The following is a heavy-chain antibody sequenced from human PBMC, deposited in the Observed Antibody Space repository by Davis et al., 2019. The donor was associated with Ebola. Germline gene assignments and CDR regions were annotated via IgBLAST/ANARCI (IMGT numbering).Heavy chain of an antibody. CDR3: ARDLMAGLLAATY. V-gene: IGHV3-7*01. CDR2: IKQDGSEK. Sequence: GESLKISCAASGFTFSSYAMSWVRQAPGKGLEWVANIKQDGSEKYYADSVKGRFTISRDNSKNTLYLQMNSLRAEDTAVYYCARDLMAGLLAATYWGQGTLVTVSS. D-gene: IGHD2-21*01. J-gene: IGHJ4*02. CDR1: GFTFSSYA.